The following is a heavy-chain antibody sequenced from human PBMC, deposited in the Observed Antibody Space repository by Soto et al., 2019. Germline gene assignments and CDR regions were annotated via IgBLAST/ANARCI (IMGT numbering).Heavy chain of an antibody. Sequence: QVQLVQSGAEVKKPGSSVKVSCKASGGTFSSYAISWVRQAPGQGLEWMGGIIPIFGTANYAQKFQGRVTITADESTSTAYMELSSLSSEDTAVYYCASHGITGTWVYYYGMDVCGQGTTVTVSS. CDR1: GGTFSSYA. D-gene: IGHD1-7*01. J-gene: IGHJ6*02. CDR3: ASHGITGTWVYYYGMDV. V-gene: IGHV1-69*12. CDR2: IIPIFGTA.